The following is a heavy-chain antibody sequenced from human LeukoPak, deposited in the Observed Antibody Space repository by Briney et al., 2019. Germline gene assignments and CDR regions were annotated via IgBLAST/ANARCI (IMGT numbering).Heavy chain of an antibody. V-gene: IGHV3-30*18. CDR2: ISYDGSNK. CDR1: GFTFSSYG. CDR3: AKDRAVASDYYYGMDV. D-gene: IGHD2-21*01. J-gene: IGHJ6*04. Sequence: ARSLRLSCAASGFTFSSYGMHWVRQAPAKRLEGVAVISYDGSNKYYADSVKGGFTISRGNSKNTLYLQMKSLRAEDTAVYYCAKDRAVASDYYYGMDVWGKGTTVTVSS.